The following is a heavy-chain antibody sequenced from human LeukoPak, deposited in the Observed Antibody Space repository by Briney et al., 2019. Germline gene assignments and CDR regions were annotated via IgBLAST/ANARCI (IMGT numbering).Heavy chain of an antibody. CDR3: ARGGYYDSSGSPHNWFDP. CDR2: ISTYNGNT. D-gene: IGHD3-22*01. CDR1: GYTFTSYD. Sequence: ASVKVSCKASGYTFTSYDINWVRQATGQGLEWMGWISTYNGNTNYAQKLQGRVTMTTDTSTSTAYMELRSLRSDDTAVYYCARGGYYDSSGSPHNWFDPWGQGTLVTVSS. V-gene: IGHV1-18*01. J-gene: IGHJ5*02.